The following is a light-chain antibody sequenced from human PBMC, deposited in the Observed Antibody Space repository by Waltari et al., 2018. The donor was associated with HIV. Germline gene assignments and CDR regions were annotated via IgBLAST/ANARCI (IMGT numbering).Light chain of an antibody. CDR2: DVS. J-gene: IGKJ3*01. CDR1: QDISNH. CDR3: HQYDNLPPT. V-gene: IGKV1-33*01. Sequence: DIQMTQSPSSLSASVGDRVTITCQASQDISNHLNWYQQKPGKAPKFLIYDVSNLEIGVPSRFSGSGSGTDFTFTISSLQPEDIATYYCHQYDNLPPTFGHGTKVDIK.